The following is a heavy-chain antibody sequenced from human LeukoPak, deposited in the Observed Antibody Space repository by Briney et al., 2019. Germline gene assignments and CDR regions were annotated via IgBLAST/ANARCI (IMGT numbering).Heavy chain of an antibody. CDR3: ARGTTNIVFDQ. CDR2: INDSGST. D-gene: IGHD2/OR15-2a*01. CDR1: GGPLSDYY. V-gene: IGHV4-34*01. J-gene: IGHJ4*02. Sequence: SETLSLTCAVCGGPLSDYYWSWIRQPPGKGLEWIGEINDSGSTNYSPSLKSRVTISIDTSTNKFSLKLSSVTAADTAVYYCARGTTNIVFDQWGQGTLVTVSS.